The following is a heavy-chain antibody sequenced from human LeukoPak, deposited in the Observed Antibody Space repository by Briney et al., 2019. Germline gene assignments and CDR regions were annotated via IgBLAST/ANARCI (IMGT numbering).Heavy chain of an antibody. J-gene: IGHJ6*02. CDR1: GGSISSSSYY. D-gene: IGHD1-7*01. Sequence: SSETLSLTCTVSGGSISSSSYYWGWIRQPPGKGLEWIGSIYYSGSTYYNPSLKSRVTISVDTSKNQFSLKLSSVTAADTAVYYCARSTAYSWNYPYYYYGMDVWGQGTTVTVSS. V-gene: IGHV4-39*07. CDR3: ARSTAYSWNYPYYYYGMDV. CDR2: IYYSGST.